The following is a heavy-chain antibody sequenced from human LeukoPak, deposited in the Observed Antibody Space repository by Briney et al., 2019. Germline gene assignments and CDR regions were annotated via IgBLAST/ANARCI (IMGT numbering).Heavy chain of an antibody. Sequence: SETLSLTCTVSGGSISSGGYFWSWIRQHPGKGLEWIGYIYYSGSTYYNPSLKGRVTISVDMSKNQFSLRQSSMTAADTAIYYCASVSYDTSLQHWGQGTLVTVSS. D-gene: IGHD3-22*01. CDR3: ASVSYDTSLQH. J-gene: IGHJ1*01. CDR2: IYYSGST. CDR1: GGSISSGGYF. V-gene: IGHV4-31*03.